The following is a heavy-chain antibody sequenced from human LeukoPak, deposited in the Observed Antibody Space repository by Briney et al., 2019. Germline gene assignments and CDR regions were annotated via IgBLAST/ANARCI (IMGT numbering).Heavy chain of an antibody. V-gene: IGHV4-38-2*02. CDR2: IYHSGST. J-gene: IGHJ4*02. D-gene: IGHD4-17*01. Sequence: SETLSPTCTVSGYSISSGYYWGWIRQPPGKGLEWIGGIYHSGSTYYNPSLKSQVTISVDTSKNQFSLKLSSVTAADTAVYYCARNGDYVDYWGQGTLVTVSS. CDR3: ARNGDYVDY. CDR1: GYSISSGYY.